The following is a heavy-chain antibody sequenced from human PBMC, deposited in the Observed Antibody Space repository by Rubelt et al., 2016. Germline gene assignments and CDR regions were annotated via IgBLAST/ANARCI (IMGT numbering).Heavy chain of an antibody. V-gene: IGHV4-39*07. CDR3: ARDLMVYAIGYYYYGMDV. J-gene: IGHJ6*02. D-gene: IGHD2-8*01. Sequence: RGSTYYNPSLKSRVTISVDTSKNQFSLKLSSVTAADTAVYYCARDLMVYAIGYYYYGMDVWGQGTTVTVSS. CDR2: RGST.